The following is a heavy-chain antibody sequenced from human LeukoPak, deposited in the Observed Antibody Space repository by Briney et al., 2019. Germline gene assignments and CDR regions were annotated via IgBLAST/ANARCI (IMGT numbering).Heavy chain of an antibody. J-gene: IGHJ4*02. CDR2: INHSGST. CDR3: ARRVKGIAAAYFDY. D-gene: IGHD6-13*01. CDR1: GGSFSGYY. V-gene: IGHV4-34*01. Sequence: SETLSLTCAVFGGSFSGYYWSWIRQPPGKGLEWIGEINHSGSTNYNPSLKSGVTISVDTSKNQFSLKLSSVTAADTAVYYCARRVKGIAAAYFDYWGQGTLVTVSS.